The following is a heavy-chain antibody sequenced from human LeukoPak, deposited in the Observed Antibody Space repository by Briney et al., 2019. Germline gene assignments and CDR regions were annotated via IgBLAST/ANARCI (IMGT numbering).Heavy chain of an antibody. D-gene: IGHD2-2*01. CDR1: GFTFSSYS. V-gene: IGHV3-21*01. Sequence: GGSLRLSCAASGFTFSSYSMNWVRQAPGKGLEWVSSISSSSSYIYYADSVKGRFTISRDNAKNSPYLQMNSLRAEDTAVYYCAGSVVVPAAIAYYMDVWGKGTTVTVSS. J-gene: IGHJ6*03. CDR2: ISSSSSYI. CDR3: AGSVVVPAAIAYYMDV.